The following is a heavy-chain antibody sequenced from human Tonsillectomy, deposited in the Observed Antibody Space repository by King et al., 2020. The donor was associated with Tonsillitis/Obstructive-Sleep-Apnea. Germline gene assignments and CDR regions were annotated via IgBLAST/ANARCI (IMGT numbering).Heavy chain of an antibody. CDR1: GFTFSSYA. CDR2: ISGSGGST. V-gene: IGHV3-23*04. Sequence: VQLVESGGGLVQPGGSLRLSCTASGFTFSSYAMSWVRQAPGKGLEWVSGISGSGGSTHYADSVKGRCTISRDNSKNTLYLQMNSLRAEDTAVYYCAKEGCPATNLNSFDYWGQGSLVTVSS. J-gene: IGHJ4*02. D-gene: IGHD1-26*01. CDR3: AKEGCPATNLNSFDY.